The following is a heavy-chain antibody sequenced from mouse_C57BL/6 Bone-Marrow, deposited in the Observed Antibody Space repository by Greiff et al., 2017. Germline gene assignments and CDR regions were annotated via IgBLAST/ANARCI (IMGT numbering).Heavy chain of an antibody. CDR2: ISDGGSYT. CDR1: GFTFSSYA. CDR3: AKGLLLRGDY. D-gene: IGHD1-1*01. V-gene: IGHV5-4*03. J-gene: IGHJ4*01. Sequence: DVMLVESGGGLVKPGGSLKLSCAASGFTFSSYAMSWVRQTPEKRLEWVATISDGGSYTSYPDNVKGRFTISRDNAKNNLYLQMSHLKSEDTAMYYCAKGLLLRGDYWGQGTSVTVAS.